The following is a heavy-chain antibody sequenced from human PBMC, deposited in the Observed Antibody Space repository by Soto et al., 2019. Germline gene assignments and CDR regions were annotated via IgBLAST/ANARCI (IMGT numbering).Heavy chain of an antibody. CDR1: GFTFSSYG. CDR3: SRDAWSSSWYDY. CDR2: IWYDGSNK. D-gene: IGHD6-13*01. Sequence: QVQLVESGGGVVQPGRSLRLSCAASGFTFSSYGMHWVRQAPGKGLEWVAVIWYDGSNKYYADSVKGRFTISRDNSKNSVYLQRNSLRAEDTAVYYCSRDAWSSSWYDYWGQGTLVTVSS. V-gene: IGHV3-33*01. J-gene: IGHJ4*02.